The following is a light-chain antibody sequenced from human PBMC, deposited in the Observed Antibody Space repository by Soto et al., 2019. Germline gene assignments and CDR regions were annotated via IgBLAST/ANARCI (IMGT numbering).Light chain of an antibody. Sequence: DTQLTQSPGTLSASIGDRVSITCRASQPISDWLAWYQHKPGQAPKLLIFDASRLESGVPSRFRGTGSGTEFTLTITSLQPDDFATYYCQQYNTDPYIFGPGTTVEIK. J-gene: IGKJ3*01. CDR2: DAS. CDR3: QQYNTDPYI. V-gene: IGKV1-5*01. CDR1: QPISDW.